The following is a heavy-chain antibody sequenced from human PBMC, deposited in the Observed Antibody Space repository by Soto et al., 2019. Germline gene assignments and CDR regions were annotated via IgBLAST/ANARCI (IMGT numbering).Heavy chain of an antibody. D-gene: IGHD3-10*01. J-gene: IGHJ5*02. V-gene: IGHV4-59*01. CDR1: GGSISSYY. Sequence: SETLSLTCTVSGGSISSYYWSWIRQPPGKGLEWIGYIYYSGSTNYNPSLKSRVTISVDTSKNQFSLKLSSVTAADTAVYYCARDRREVLWFGELLSNWFDPWGQGTLVTVSS. CDR2: IYYSGST. CDR3: ARDRREVLWFGELLSNWFDP.